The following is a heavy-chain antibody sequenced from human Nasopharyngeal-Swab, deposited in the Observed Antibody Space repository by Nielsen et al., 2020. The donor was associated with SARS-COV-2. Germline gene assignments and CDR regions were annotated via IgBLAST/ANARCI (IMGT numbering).Heavy chain of an antibody. CDR2: ITPFNGNA. D-gene: IGHD2-8*01. V-gene: IGHV1-45*02. CDR3: ASGQCINGVCNPTDGLDV. CDR1: GFSINYRF. J-gene: IGHJ6*02. Sequence: SVKVSCKASGFSINYRFLHWMRQAHGQALEWMGWITPFNGNAKYAQKFQGRVSITRDGSRTTASLELSSLRPDDTAMYFCASGQCINGVCNPTDGLDVWGQGTSVTVS.